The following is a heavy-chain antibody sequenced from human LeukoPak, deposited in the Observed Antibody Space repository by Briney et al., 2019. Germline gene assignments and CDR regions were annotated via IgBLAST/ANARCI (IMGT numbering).Heavy chain of an antibody. V-gene: IGHV3-48*01. CDR3: ARGFHRYSYDSGAYSIY. J-gene: IGHJ4*02. D-gene: IGHD3-22*01. CDR2: ISASSSTI. Sequence: GTSLRLSCAASGFTFSSYSMNWVRQAPGKGLEWVSYISASSSTIYYADSVKGRFTISRDNAKNSLFLQMNSLRAEDTAVYYCARGFHRYSYDSGAYSIYWGQGTLVTVSS. CDR1: GFTFSSYS.